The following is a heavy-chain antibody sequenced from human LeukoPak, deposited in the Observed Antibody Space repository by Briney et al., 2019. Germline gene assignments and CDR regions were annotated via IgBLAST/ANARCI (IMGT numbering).Heavy chain of an antibody. D-gene: IGHD3-9*01. CDR1: GGSISSSSYY. Sequence: PSETLSLTCTVSGGSISSSSYYWGWIRQPPGKGLEWIGSIYYSGSTSYNPSLKSRVTISVDTSKNQFSLKLSSVTAADTAVYYCARHGSHWFPPHWFDPWGQGTLVTVSS. CDR2: IYYSGST. J-gene: IGHJ5*02. CDR3: ARHGSHWFPPHWFDP. V-gene: IGHV4-39*01.